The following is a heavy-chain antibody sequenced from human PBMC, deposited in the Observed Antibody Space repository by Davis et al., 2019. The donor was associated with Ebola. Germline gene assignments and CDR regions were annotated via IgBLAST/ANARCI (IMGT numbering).Heavy chain of an antibody. CDR2: INHSGST. V-gene: IGHV4-34*01. Sequence: MPSETLSLTCAVYGGSFSGYYWSWIRQPPGKGLEWIGEINHSGSTNYNPSLKSRVTISVDTSKNQFSLKLSSVTAADTAVYYCARLLIAGSYYFDYWGQGTLVTVSS. D-gene: IGHD3-10*01. J-gene: IGHJ4*02. CDR1: GGSFSGYY. CDR3: ARLLIAGSYYFDY.